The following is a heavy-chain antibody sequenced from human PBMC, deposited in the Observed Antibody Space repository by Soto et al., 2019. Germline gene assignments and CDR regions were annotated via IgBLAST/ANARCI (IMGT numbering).Heavy chain of an antibody. CDR3: ARDFHDSSGYIPRYFDY. J-gene: IGHJ4*02. CDR2: IYHSGST. CDR1: GYSISSGYY. V-gene: IGHV4-38-2*02. D-gene: IGHD3-22*01. Sequence: PSETLSLTCAVSGYSISSGYYWGWIRQPPRKGLEWIGSIYHSGSTYYNPSLKSRVTISVDTSKNQFSLKLSSVTAADTAVYYCARDFHDSSGYIPRYFDYWGQGTLVTVSS.